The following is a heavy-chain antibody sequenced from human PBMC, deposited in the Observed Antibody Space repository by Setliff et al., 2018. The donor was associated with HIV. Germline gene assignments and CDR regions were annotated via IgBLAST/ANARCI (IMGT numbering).Heavy chain of an antibody. CDR3: AKEFEDLSGAY. CDR1: GFRFRSYG. J-gene: IGHJ4*02. V-gene: IGHV3-30*02. CDR2: IWFDGNKK. D-gene: IGHD3-10*01. Sequence: GGSLRLSFAASGFRFRSYGMHWVRQAPGKGLEWVAIIWFDGNKKYYADSVKGRLTISRDNSKNTLYLQMNSLRAEDTATYYCAKEFEDLSGAYWGQGTLVTVSS.